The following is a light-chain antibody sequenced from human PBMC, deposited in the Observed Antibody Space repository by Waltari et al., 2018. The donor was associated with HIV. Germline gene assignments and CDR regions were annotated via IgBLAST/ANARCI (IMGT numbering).Light chain of an antibody. J-gene: IGKJ5*01. CDR1: QDVSSY. CDR2: DAS. Sequence: DIQMTQSPSSLSASVGDRVTITCQASQDVSSYLNWYQQKPGKAPKLLISDASTLERGVPSRFRGSGSGTDFTFTISSLQPEDIATYYCQQYDYLPPTLGQGTRLEIK. V-gene: IGKV1-33*01. CDR3: QQYDYLPPT.